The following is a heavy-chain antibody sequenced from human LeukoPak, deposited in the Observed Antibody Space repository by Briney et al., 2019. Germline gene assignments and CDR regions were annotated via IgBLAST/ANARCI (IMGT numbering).Heavy chain of an antibody. V-gene: IGHV4-59*01. Sequence: SETLSLTCTVSGGSISDYYWSWIRQPPGKGLEWIGYIYYSGTTNYNPSLKSRVTISVDTPQNQFSLELSSVTAADAAVYYCARGLRGYRYGPFNYWGQGTLVTVSS. CDR1: GGSISDYY. CDR3: ARGLRGYRYGPFNY. D-gene: IGHD5-18*01. CDR2: IYYSGTT. J-gene: IGHJ4*02.